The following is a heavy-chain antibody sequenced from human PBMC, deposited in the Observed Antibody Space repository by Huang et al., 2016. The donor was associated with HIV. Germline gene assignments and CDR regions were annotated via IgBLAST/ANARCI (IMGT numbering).Heavy chain of an antibody. V-gene: IGHV4-39*01. CDR2: IYYSGST. CDR1: GGSISSSSYY. D-gene: IGHD2-15*01. J-gene: IGHJ6*02. Sequence: QLQLQESGPGLVKPSETLSLTCTVSGGSISSSSYYWGWIRQPPGKGLEWIGIIYYSGSTYYNPPRKSRVTISVDTSKNHFSMKLSSVTAADTAVYYCARLPGYCSGGSCYSDYYYGMDVWGQGTTVTVSS. CDR3: ARLPGYCSGGSCYSDYYYGMDV.